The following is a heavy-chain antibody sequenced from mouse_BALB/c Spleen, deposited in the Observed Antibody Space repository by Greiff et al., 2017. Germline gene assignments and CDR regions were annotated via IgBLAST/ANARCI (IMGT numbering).Heavy chain of an antibody. CDR3: AAYGYDFAY. J-gene: IGHJ3*01. D-gene: IGHD2-2*01. Sequence: QVQLKQSGAELAKPGASVKMSCKASGYTFTSYWMHWVKQRPGQGLEWIGYINPSTGYTEYNQKFKDKATLTADKSSSTAYMQLSSLTSEDSAVYYCAAYGYDFAYWGQGTLVTVSA. CDR2: INPSTGYT. V-gene: IGHV1-7*01. CDR1: GYTFTSYW.